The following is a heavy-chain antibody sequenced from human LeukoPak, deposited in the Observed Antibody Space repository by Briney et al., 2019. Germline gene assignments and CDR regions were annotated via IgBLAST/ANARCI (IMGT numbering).Heavy chain of an antibody. CDR3: ARDRGPWGIVVVTAPFDY. V-gene: IGHV1-69*06. CDR2: IIPIFGTA. Sequence: GSSVKVSCKASGGTFSSYAISWVRQAPGQGLEWMGRIIPIFGTANYAQKFQGRVTITADKSTSTACMELSSLRSEDTAVYYCARDRGPWGIVVVTAPFDYWGQGTLVTVSS. J-gene: IGHJ4*02. D-gene: IGHD2-21*02. CDR1: GGTFSSYA.